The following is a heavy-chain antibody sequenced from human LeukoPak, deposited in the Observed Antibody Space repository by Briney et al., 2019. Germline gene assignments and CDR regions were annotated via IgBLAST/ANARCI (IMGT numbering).Heavy chain of an antibody. CDR1: GFTLSSYW. V-gene: IGHV3-7*01. CDR2: IKQDGSEK. Sequence: PGGSLRLSCAASGFTLSSYWMSWVRQAPGKGLEWVANIKQDGSEKYYVDSVKGRFTISRDNAKNSPYLQMNSLRAEDTAVYYCASGGWRGDDWGQGTLVTVSS. CDR3: ASGGWRGDD. J-gene: IGHJ4*02. D-gene: IGHD6-19*01.